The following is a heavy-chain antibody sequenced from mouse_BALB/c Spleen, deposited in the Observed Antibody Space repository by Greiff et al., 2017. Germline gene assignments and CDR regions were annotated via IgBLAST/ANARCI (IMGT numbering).Heavy chain of an antibody. Sequence: QVQLQQPGAELVKPGASVKLSCKASGYTFTSYWMHWVKQRPGQGLEWIGEINPSNGRTNYNEKFKSKATLTVDKSSSTAYMQLSSLTSEDSAVYYCARSVNYYGRVYYAMDYWGQGTSVTVSS. CDR3: ARSVNYYGRVYYAMDY. D-gene: IGHD1-1*01. V-gene: IGHV1S81*02. CDR1: GYTFTSYW. J-gene: IGHJ4*01. CDR2: INPSNGRT.